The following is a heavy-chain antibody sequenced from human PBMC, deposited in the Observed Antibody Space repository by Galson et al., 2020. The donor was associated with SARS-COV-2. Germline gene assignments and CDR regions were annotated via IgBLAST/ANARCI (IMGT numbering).Heavy chain of an antibody. J-gene: IGHJ6*02. CDR1: GFTFNKYS. D-gene: IGHD3-16*01. V-gene: IGHV3-48*02. CDR2: IDFRDSTV. CDR3: ARGAYYSGLYGLDV. Sequence: QAGGSLRLSCITSGFTFNKYSMNWVRQAPGKGLEWLSYIDFRDSTVYYADSVIGRFTISRDNVRNSVYLQMNSLRDEDTAVYYCARGAYYSGLYGLDVWGHGTTVTVSS.